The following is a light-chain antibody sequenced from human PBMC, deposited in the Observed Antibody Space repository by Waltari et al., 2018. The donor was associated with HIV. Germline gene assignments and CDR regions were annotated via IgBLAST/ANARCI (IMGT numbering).Light chain of an antibody. CDR1: QRILNY. Sequence: DIEMTLSPSPLSASLGDRVSIPCRASQRILNYVHWYQQKPGRAPQVLISGGSFRQGGVPSRFSASVAGTDFTLTSSGLQPEDFATYYCQQTYSLPLTFGPGTKLDFK. V-gene: IGKV1-39*01. CDR2: GGS. CDR3: QQTYSLPLT. J-gene: IGKJ3*01.